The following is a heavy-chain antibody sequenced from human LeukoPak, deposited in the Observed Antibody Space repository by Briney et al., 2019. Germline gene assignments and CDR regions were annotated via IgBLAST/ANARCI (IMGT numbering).Heavy chain of an antibody. V-gene: IGHV3-74*01. CDR1: GFTFSSYW. CDR3: ARDRHGDY. Sequence: GRSLRLSCAASGFTFSSYWMYWVRQAPGKGLVWVSHINNDGSGTNYADSVKGRFTISRDNAKNTLYLQMNSLRAEDTAVYYCARDRHGDYWGQGTLVTVSS. J-gene: IGHJ4*02. CDR2: INNDGSGT.